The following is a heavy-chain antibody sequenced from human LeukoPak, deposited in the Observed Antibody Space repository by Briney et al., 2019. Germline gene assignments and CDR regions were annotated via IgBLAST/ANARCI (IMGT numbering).Heavy chain of an antibody. CDR3: AKTGLTLIVGHCDY. V-gene: IGHV3-23*01. J-gene: IGHJ4*02. Sequence: ETLSLTCTVSGGSISSSSYYWGWIRQPPGKGLEWVSTISGSGGNTYYADSVKGRFTISRDNSKNTLYLQMNSLRAEDTAVYYCAKTGLTLIVGHCDYWGQGTLVTVSS. CDR1: GGSISSSSYY. D-gene: IGHD3-22*01. CDR2: ISGSGGNT.